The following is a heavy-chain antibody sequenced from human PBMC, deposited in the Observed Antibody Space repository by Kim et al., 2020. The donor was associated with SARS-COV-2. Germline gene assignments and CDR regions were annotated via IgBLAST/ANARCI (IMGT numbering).Heavy chain of an antibody. D-gene: IGHD6-13*01. J-gene: IGHJ5*02. V-gene: IGHV1-69*01. CDR3: ARAAAGFWFDP. Sequence: TANYGRKVKGRCKITGGETKRTAYMELSSLRSEDTAVYYCARAAAGFWFDPWGQGTLVTVSS. CDR2: TA.